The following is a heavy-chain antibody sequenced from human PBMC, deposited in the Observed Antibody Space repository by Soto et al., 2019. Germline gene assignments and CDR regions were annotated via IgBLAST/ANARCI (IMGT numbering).Heavy chain of an antibody. D-gene: IGHD6-13*01. CDR3: ASDRNGSSWEFDY. J-gene: IGHJ4*02. V-gene: IGHV1-69*02. CDR1: GGTFSSYT. CDR2: IIPILGIA. Sequence: QVQLVQSGAEVKKPGSSVKVSCKASGGTFSSYTISWVRQAPGQGLEWMGRIIPILGIANYAQKFQGRVTITADKSTRTAYMELSSLRSEDTAVYYCASDRNGSSWEFDYWGQGTLVTVSS.